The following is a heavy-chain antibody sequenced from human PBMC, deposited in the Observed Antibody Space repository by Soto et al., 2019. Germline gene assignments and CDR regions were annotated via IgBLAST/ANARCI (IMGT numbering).Heavy chain of an antibody. Sequence: EVQLVESGGGLIQPGGSLRLSCAASGFTVTNKSMTWVRQAPGKGLEWVSVIYSGGSTSYTDSVKGRFTTSRDNPKNILYLQMNSLRAKDTVVYYCARVDYCDYGWYFDLWGRGTLLTVSS. CDR2: IYSGGST. CDR3: ARVDYCDYGWYFDL. V-gene: IGHV3-53*01. J-gene: IGHJ2*01. CDR1: GFTVTNKS. D-gene: IGHD4-17*01.